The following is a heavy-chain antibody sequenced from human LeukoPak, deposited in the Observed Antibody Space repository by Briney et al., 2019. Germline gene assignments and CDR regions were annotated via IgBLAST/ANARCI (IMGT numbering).Heavy chain of an antibody. CDR3: AGDVTYYGADWFDP. CDR1: GFTFSSYS. J-gene: IGHJ5*02. CDR2: ISSTTSTI. D-gene: IGHD4-17*01. V-gene: IGHV3-48*04. Sequence: PGGSLRLSCAASGFTFSSYSMNWVRQAPGKGLEWISYISSTTSTIYYADSVKGRFTISRDNAKNSLYLQMNSLRAEDTAVYYCAGDVTYYGADWFDPWGQGTLVTVSS.